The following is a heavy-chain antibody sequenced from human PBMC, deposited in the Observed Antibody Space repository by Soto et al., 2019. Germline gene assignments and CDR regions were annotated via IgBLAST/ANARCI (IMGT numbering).Heavy chain of an antibody. CDR1: GGSISSDDYY. CDR3: AREALEDDAFDI. J-gene: IGHJ3*02. Sequence: QVQLQESGPGLVKPSQTLSLTCTVSGGSISSDDYYWTWIRQPPGKGLEWIGYIYYSGSTYYKPSLKSRVTLSVDTSKNQFSLKLTSVTAADTAVYYCAREALEDDAFDIWGQGTMVTVSS. CDR2: IYYSGST. V-gene: IGHV4-30-4*01. D-gene: IGHD3-16*02.